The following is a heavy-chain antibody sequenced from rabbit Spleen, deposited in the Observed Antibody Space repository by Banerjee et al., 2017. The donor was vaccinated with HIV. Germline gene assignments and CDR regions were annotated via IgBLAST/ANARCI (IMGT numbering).Heavy chain of an antibody. CDR3: ARDAGTSFSTYGMDL. Sequence: QEQLVESGGGLVQPEGSLTLTCTASGFSFDSGYVMCWVHQAPGKGLEWIACIYGGDGYSTAYASWAKGRFTVSKTSSTTVTLQMTSLTAADTATYFCARDAGTSFSTYGMDLWGPGTLVTVS. CDR2: IYGGDGYST. J-gene: IGHJ6*01. D-gene: IGHD8-1*01. V-gene: IGHV1S45*01. CDR1: GFSFDSGYV.